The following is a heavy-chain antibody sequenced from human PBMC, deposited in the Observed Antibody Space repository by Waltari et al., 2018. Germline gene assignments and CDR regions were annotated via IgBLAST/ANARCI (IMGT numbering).Heavy chain of an antibody. D-gene: IGHD5-12*01. CDR1: GVSITSNTHS. Sequence: QLQLQESGPRLVRPSETLSLLCRVSGVSITSNTHSWAWIRQSPGQGLEWLGTVSYSGTTYISPSLKSRVSVSRDTSKNQVSLILGSVTAADMAVYYCATYIGASVGTAAFDVWGQGTMVTVSS. V-gene: IGHV4-39*01. CDR3: ATYIGASVGTAAFDV. J-gene: IGHJ3*01. CDR2: VSYSGTT.